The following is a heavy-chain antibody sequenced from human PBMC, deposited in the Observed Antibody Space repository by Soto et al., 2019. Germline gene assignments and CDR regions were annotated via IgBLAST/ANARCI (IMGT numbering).Heavy chain of an antibody. Sequence: QVQLVQSGAEVKKPGASVKVSCKASVNTFSNYYIHWVRQAPGQGLEWMGTINPSGGHTTYAQKFLGRVNMTRDTSTSTLYMELTSLRSEDTAVYYCARGGHVVLVTAAFDYWGQGTLVSVSS. V-gene: IGHV1-46*03. CDR1: VNTFSNYY. CDR2: INPSGGHT. D-gene: IGHD2-21*02. CDR3: ARGGHVVLVTAAFDY. J-gene: IGHJ4*02.